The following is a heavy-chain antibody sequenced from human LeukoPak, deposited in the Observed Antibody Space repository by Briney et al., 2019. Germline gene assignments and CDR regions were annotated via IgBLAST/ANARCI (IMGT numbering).Heavy chain of an antibody. V-gene: IGHV4-30-4*08. CDR2: IYYSGST. J-gene: IGHJ5*02. CDR1: GGSISSGDYY. Sequence: SETLSLTCTVSGGSISSGDYYWSWIRQPPGKGLEWIGYIYYSGSTYYDPSLKSRVTISVDTSKNQFSLKLSSVTAADTAVYYCARARHNWFDPWGQGTLVTVSS. CDR3: ARARHNWFDP.